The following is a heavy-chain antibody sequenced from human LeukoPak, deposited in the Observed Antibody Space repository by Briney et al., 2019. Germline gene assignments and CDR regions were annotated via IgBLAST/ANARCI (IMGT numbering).Heavy chain of an antibody. CDR1: GFTVSSTY. J-gene: IGHJ4*02. CDR3: ARRYSYGSFDY. Sequence: GESLRLSCAASGFTVSSTYMSWVRQAPGKGLEWVSVIYSGGGTYYADSVKGRFTISRDNSKNMLYLQMNSLRAEDTAVYYCARRYSYGSFDYWGQGTLVTVSS. V-gene: IGHV3-53*01. CDR2: IYSGGGT. D-gene: IGHD5-18*01.